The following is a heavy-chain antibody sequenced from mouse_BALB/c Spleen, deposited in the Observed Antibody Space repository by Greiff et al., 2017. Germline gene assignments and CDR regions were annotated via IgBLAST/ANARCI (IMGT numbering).Heavy chain of an antibody. CDR2: IWSGGST. D-gene: IGHD2-14*01. Sequence: VHLVESGPGLVQPSQSLSITCTVSGFSLTSYGVHWVRQSPGKGLEWLGVIWSGGSTDYNAAFISRLSISKDNSKSQVFFKMNSLQANDTAIYYCARLDYRYEDYFDYWGQGTTLTVSS. CDR1: GFSLTSYG. CDR3: ARLDYRYEDYFDY. J-gene: IGHJ2*01. V-gene: IGHV2-2*02.